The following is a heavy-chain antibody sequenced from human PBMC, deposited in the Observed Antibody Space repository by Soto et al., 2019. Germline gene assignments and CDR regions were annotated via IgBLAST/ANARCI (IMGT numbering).Heavy chain of an antibody. J-gene: IGHJ6*02. CDR3: ARVVPAAIRRGGMDV. D-gene: IGHD2-2*01. CDR1: GGSISSGAYY. V-gene: IGHV4-31*03. Sequence: PSETLSLTCTVSGGSISSGAYYWSWVRQHPGKGPEWIGYIYYSGNTYYNPSLKSRVTISVDTSKNQFSLKLSSVTAADTAVYYCARVVPAAIRRGGMDVWGQGTTVTVSS. CDR2: IYYSGNT.